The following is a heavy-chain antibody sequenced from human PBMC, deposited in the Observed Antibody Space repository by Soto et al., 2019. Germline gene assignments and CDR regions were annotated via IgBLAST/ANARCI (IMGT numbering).Heavy chain of an antibody. CDR2: IRSKTNTYAT. Sequence: EVQLVESGGGLVQPGGSLKLSCAASGFTFSGSAMHWVRQASGRGLEWVGRIRSKTNTYATAYAASVKGRFTISRDDSENTAYLQMNSLKTEDTAVYYCVRSYGGNSYDWFDPWGQGTVVTVSS. CDR1: GFTFSGSA. D-gene: IGHD2-15*01. V-gene: IGHV3-73*02. CDR3: VRSYGGNSYDWFDP. J-gene: IGHJ5*02.